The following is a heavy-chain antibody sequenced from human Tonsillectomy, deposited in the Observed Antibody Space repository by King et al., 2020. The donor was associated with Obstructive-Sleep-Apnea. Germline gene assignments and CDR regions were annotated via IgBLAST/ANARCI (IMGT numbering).Heavy chain of an antibody. CDR3: ARGQVPAAIGIYYGMDV. V-gene: IGHV1-18*01. CDR1: GYTFTSYD. Sequence: QLVQSGAEVKKPGASVKVSCKASGYTFTSYDISWVRQAPGQGLEWMGWISAYNGNTNYAQKSQGRVTMTTDTSTSTAYMELRSLRSDDTAVYYCARGQVPAAIGIYYGMDVWGQGTTVTVSS. D-gene: IGHD2-2*01. CDR2: ISAYNGNT. J-gene: IGHJ6*02.